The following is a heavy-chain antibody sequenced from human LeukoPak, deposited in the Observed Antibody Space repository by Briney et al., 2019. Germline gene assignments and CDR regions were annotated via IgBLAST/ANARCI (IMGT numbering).Heavy chain of an antibody. CDR1: GFTFSSYA. D-gene: IGHD3-10*01. J-gene: IGHJ4*02. CDR2: ISYDGSNK. V-gene: IGHV3-30-3*01. CDR3: ARDQDLDYYGSGSYSWYFGY. Sequence: PGGSLRLSCADSGFTFSSYAMQWVRQAPGKELEGVEVISYDGSNKYYADSVKGRFTISRDNSKNTLYLQMNSLRAEDTAVYYCARDQDLDYYGSGSYSWYFGYWGQGTLVTVSS.